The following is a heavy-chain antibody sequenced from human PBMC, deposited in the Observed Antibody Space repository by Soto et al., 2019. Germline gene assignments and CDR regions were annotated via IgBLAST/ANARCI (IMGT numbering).Heavy chain of an antibody. CDR1: GFTFSSYS. V-gene: IGHV3-21*01. D-gene: IGHD2-15*01. CDR2: ISSSSRYI. CDR3: ASPLPVAAQSDDYWYFDL. J-gene: IGHJ2*01. Sequence: EVQLVESGGGLVKPGGSLRLSCAASGFTFSSYSMNWVRQAPGQGLEWVSSISSSSRYIYYADSVKGRFTISRDNAKTSLYLQINSLRAEDTAVYYCASPLPVAAQSDDYWYFDLGGRGTLVTVSS.